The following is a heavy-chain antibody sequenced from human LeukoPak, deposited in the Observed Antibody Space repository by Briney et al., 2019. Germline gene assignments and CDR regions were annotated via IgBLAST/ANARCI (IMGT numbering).Heavy chain of an antibody. CDR1: GFTFSSYA. CDR3: AKDSIFGAVIISDDAFDI. CDR2: ISGSGGST. Sequence: PGGSLRLSCAASGFTFSSYAMSWVRQAPGKVLEWVSAISGSGGSTYYADSVKGRFTISRDNSKNTLYLQMNSLRAEDTAVYYCAKDSIFGAVIISDDAFDIWGQGTMVTVSS. D-gene: IGHD3-3*02. V-gene: IGHV3-23*01. J-gene: IGHJ3*02.